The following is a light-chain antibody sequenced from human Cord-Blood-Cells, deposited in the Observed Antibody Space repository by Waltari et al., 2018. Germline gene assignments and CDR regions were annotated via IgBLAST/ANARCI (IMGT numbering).Light chain of an antibody. CDR1: QSISSY. V-gene: IGKV1-39*01. Sequence: DIQMTQSPSSLSASVGDRVTITCRASQSISSYLNWYQQKPGKAPKLLIYAASSLQSGVPSRFSGSGSGRDFTLTISSLQPEDFATYYCQQSYSTPPELTFGGGTKVEIK. J-gene: IGKJ4*01. CDR3: QQSYSTPPELT. CDR2: AAS.